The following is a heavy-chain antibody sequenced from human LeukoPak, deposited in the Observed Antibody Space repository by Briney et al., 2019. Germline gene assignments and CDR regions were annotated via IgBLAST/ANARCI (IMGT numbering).Heavy chain of an antibody. Sequence: PSETLSLTCTVSGGSISSYYWSWIRQPQGKGLEWIGYIYYSGSTNYNPSLKSRVTISVDTSKNQFSLKLSSVTAADTAVYYCARETPYGSGSYPFDYWGQGILVTVSS. J-gene: IGHJ4*02. CDR3: ARETPYGSGSYPFDY. V-gene: IGHV4-59*01. CDR2: IYYSGST. D-gene: IGHD3-10*01. CDR1: GGSISSYY.